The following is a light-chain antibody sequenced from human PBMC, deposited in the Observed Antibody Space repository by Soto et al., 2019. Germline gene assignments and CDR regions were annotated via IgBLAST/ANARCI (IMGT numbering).Light chain of an antibody. CDR2: GAS. V-gene: IGKV3-15*01. J-gene: IGKJ1*01. CDR3: QQYKNWLTWT. Sequence: EIVRTQSPATLSVSPGERATLSCRASQSVSSSLAWYQHKPGQAPRLLLYGASTRATGIPARFSGSGSGTEFTLTISSLQSEDLAVYYCQQYKNWLTWTFGQGTNVEI. CDR1: QSVSSS.